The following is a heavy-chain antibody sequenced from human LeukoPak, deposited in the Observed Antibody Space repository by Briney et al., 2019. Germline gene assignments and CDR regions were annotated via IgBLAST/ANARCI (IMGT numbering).Heavy chain of an antibody. V-gene: IGHV5-51*01. Sequence: GESLKISCKASGYSFINYWLGWVRKRPGKGLEWIGIIYPGDSDTRYSPSFQGQVTISADRSISTAFLQWNSLKPSDSAIYYSARRNSMVRGVLGPWGQGTLVTVSS. CDR1: GYSFINYW. CDR3: ARRNSMVRGVLGP. D-gene: IGHD3-10*01. J-gene: IGHJ5*02. CDR2: IYPGDSDT.